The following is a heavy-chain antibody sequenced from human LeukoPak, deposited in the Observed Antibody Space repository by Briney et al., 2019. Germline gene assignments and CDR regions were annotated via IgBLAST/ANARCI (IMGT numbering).Heavy chain of an antibody. J-gene: IGHJ6*03. CDR2: ISAYNGNT. Sequence: ASVKVSCKASGYTFTSSGISWVRQAPGQGLEWMGWISAYNGNTNYAQKLQGRVTMTTDTSTSTAYMELRSLRSDDTAVYYCARDRELELRSWYYYMDVWGKGTTVTVSS. CDR3: ARDRELELRSWYYYMDV. D-gene: IGHD1-7*01. V-gene: IGHV1-18*01. CDR1: GYTFTSSG.